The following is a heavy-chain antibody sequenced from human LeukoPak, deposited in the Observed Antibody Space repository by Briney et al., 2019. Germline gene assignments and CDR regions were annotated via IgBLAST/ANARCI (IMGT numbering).Heavy chain of an antibody. CDR2: ISYDGSNK. V-gene: IGHV3-30-3*01. CDR3: VRGRELLREWFDP. D-gene: IGHD1-26*01. Sequence: GGSLRLSCAASGFTFSSYAMHWVRQAPSKGLEWVAVISYDGSNKYYADSVKGRFTISRDNSKNTLYLQMNSLRAEDTAVYYCVRGRELLREWFDPWGQGTLVTVSS. J-gene: IGHJ5*02. CDR1: GFTFSSYA.